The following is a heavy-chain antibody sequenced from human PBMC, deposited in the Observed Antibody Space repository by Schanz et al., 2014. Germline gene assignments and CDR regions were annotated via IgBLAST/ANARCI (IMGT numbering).Heavy chain of an antibody. CDR3: ARAVGGNSALEWFDP. J-gene: IGHJ5*02. CDR1: GGSFSGYY. V-gene: IGHV4-34*01. Sequence: QVQLQQWGAGLLKPSETLSLTCAVYGGSFSGYYWSWIRQPPGKGLEWIGEINHSGSTNYNPSLKSRVTMSLGTSKNQFSLKLSSVTAADTAVYYCARAVGGNSALEWFDPWGQGTLVTVSS. CDR2: INHSGST. D-gene: IGHD2-21*01.